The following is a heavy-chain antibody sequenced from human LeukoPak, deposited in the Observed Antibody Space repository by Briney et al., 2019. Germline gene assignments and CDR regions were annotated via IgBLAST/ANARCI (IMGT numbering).Heavy chain of an antibody. CDR3: ASGPGGFNRWFHP. Sequence: KPSETLSLTCTVSGGSIRSGKHYWSWIRQPAGKGLELIGRFYSSGTTNYDPTLKSRATISADTSRNEIYLRLSSVTAADTAVYYCASGPGGFNRWFHPWGQGTQVTVSS. J-gene: IGHJ5*02. V-gene: IGHV4-61*02. CDR1: GGSIRSGKHY. D-gene: IGHD4-23*01. CDR2: FYSSGTT.